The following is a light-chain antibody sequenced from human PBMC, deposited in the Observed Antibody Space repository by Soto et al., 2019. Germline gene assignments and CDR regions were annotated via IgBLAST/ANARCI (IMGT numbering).Light chain of an antibody. CDR1: SSDVGGFNY. J-gene: IGLJ2*01. Sequence: SALTQPPSASGSPGQSVTISCTGTSSDVGGFNYVSWYQHHPAKAPKLMIYEVTKRHSGVPDRFSGAKSGNTASLTVSGLQAEDEADYYCSSFAGSNNVVFGGGTKLTVL. CDR2: EVT. CDR3: SSFAGSNNVV. V-gene: IGLV2-8*01.